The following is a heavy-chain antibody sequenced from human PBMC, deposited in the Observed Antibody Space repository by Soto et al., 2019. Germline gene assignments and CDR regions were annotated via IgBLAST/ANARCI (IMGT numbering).Heavy chain of an antibody. V-gene: IGHV3-11*06. CDR3: ARYCSSTSCSTYDY. D-gene: IGHD2-2*02. CDR1: GFTFSDSY. CDR2: ISSSSDYT. Sequence: QVQLVESGGGLVKPGGSLRLSCAASGFTFSDSYMGWIRQAPGKGLEWVSYISSSSDYTNYADSVKGRFTISRDNAKNSLYLQMNSLRAEDTAVHYCARYCSSTSCSTYDYWGQGTLVTVSS. J-gene: IGHJ4*02.